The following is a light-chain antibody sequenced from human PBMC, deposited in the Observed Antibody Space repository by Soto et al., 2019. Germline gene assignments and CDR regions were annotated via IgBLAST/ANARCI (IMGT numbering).Light chain of an antibody. CDR2: TIT. J-gene: IGLJ3*02. CDR1: SSDVGAYDY. CDR3: CSYAGSFTWV. V-gene: IGLV2-11*01. Sequence: QSALTQPRSVSGSPGQSVTLSCTGTSSDVGAYDYVSWYQQHPGKAPKLMIYTITKRPSGVPDRFSGSKSGNTASLTISGLQAEDEADYYCCSYAGSFTWVFGGGTKLTVL.